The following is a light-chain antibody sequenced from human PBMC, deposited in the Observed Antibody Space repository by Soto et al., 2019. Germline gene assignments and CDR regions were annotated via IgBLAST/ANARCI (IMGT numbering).Light chain of an antibody. CDR2: EVA. J-gene: IGLJ1*01. V-gene: IGLV2-14*01. Sequence: QPASVSGSPGQSITISCTGTSSDVGGHNYVSWYQQHPGKAPKFMIYEVANRPSGVSDRFSGSKSGNTASLTISGLQAEDEADYYCSSYTSISTHTYVFGTGTKLTVL. CDR3: SSYTSISTHTYV. CDR1: SSDVGGHNY.